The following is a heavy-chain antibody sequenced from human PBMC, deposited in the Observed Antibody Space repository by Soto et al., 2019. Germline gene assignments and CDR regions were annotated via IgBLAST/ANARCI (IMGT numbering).Heavy chain of an antibody. V-gene: IGHV1-3*01. CDR3: ARDRGSYYYCSSGYHDPFSI. D-gene: IGHD3-22*01. J-gene: IGHJ3*02. CDR1: GYTFTSYA. Sequence: ASVKVSCKASGYTFTSYAMNWVRQAPGQRLEWMGWINAGNGNTNYSQKFQGRVTITRDTSASTAYMEPSSLRSEDTAVYYCARDRGSYYYCSSGYHDPFSICARGTLVTVS. CDR2: INAGNGNT.